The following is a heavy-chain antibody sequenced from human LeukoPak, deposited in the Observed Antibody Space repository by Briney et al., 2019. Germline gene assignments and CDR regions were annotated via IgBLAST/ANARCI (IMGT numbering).Heavy chain of an antibody. D-gene: IGHD1-7*01. CDR3: ARAGNYEDAFDI. CDR2: IYYSGST. J-gene: IGHJ3*02. CDR1: GGSISSYY. V-gene: IGHV4-59*08. Sequence: SETLSLTCTVSGGSISSYYWSWIRQPPGKGLEWIGYIYYSGSTNYNPSLKSRVTISADTSKNQFSLKLSSVTAADTAVYYCARAGNYEDAFDIWGQGTMVTVSS.